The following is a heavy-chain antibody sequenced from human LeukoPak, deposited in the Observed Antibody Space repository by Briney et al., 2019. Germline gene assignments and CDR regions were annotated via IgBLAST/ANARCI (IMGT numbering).Heavy chain of an antibody. CDR3: AKDGGGYDYVWGSIHFDY. V-gene: IGHV1-2*02. J-gene: IGHJ4*02. Sequence: GASVKVSCKASGYTFTGYYMHWVRQAPGQGLEWMGWINPNSGGTNYAQKFQGRVTMTRDTSISTAYMELSRLRSDDTALYYCAKDGGGYDYVWGSIHFDYWGQGTLVTVSS. CDR2: INPNSGGT. CDR1: GYTFTGYY. D-gene: IGHD3-16*01.